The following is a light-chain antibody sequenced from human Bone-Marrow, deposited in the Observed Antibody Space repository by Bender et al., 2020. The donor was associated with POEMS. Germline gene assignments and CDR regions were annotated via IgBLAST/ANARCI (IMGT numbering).Light chain of an antibody. J-gene: IGLJ2*01. CDR3: CSYVGVVV. CDR1: SSDVGSYTH. Sequence: QSALTQPASVSGSPGQSITISCTGTSSDVGSYTHVSWYQQHPGKAPKLIIYEVSKRPSGVSNRFSGSKSGDTASLTISGLQAEDEAHYYCCSYVGVVVFGGGTKVTVL. V-gene: IGLV2-23*02. CDR2: EVS.